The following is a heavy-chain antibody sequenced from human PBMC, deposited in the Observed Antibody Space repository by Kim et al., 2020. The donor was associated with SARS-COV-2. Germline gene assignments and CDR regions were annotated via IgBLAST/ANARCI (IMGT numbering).Heavy chain of an antibody. CDR1: GGSFSGYY. CDR2: INHSGST. Sequence: SETLSLTCAVYGGSFSGYYWSWIRQPPGKGLEWIGEINHSGSTNYNPSLKSRVTISVDTSKNQFSLKLSSVTAADTAVYYCARGRLVVMTGAWFDPWGQGTLVTVSS. CDR3: ARGRLVVMTGAWFDP. V-gene: IGHV4-34*01. J-gene: IGHJ5*02. D-gene: IGHD3-22*01.